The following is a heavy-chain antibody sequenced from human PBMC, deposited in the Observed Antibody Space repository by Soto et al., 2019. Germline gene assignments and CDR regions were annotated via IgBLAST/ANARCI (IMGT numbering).Heavy chain of an antibody. CDR3: AKDRPGGDILTGYHY. Sequence: GGSLRLSCAASGFTFSSYAMSWVRQAPGKGLEWVSAISGSGGSTYYADSVKGRFTISRDNSKDTLYLQMNSLRAEDTAVYYCAKDRPGGDILTGYHYWGQGTLVTVSS. J-gene: IGHJ4*02. V-gene: IGHV3-23*01. D-gene: IGHD3-9*01. CDR2: ISGSGGST. CDR1: GFTFSSYA.